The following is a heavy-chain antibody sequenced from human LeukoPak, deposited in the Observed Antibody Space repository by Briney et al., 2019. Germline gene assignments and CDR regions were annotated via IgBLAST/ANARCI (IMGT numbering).Heavy chain of an antibody. Sequence: KSSETLSLTCTVSGGSISSHYWSWIRQPPGKRLEWIGYVDYSGTTNYNPFLKSRVTISVDTSKNQFSLKLSSVTAADTAVYYCASFRGSYYVFDNWGQGTLVTVSS. CDR2: VDYSGTT. D-gene: IGHD1-26*01. J-gene: IGHJ4*02. V-gene: IGHV4-59*11. CDR3: ASFRGSYYVFDN. CDR1: GGSISSHY.